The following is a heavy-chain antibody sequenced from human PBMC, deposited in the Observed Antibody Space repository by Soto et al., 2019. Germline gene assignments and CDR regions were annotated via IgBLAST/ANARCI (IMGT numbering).Heavy chain of an antibody. CDR1: GGSISSGDYY. D-gene: IGHD3-22*01. J-gene: IGHJ3*02. CDR2: IYSSGST. Sequence: QVQLQESGPGLVKPSQTLSLTCTVSGGSISSGDYYWSWIRHHPGKGLEWIGYIYSSGSTYYNPSLRSRVTRSADTSKNQSSLRLSSVTAADTAVDYCVRDYVYVTSRNEAFDIWGQGTMVTGSS. CDR3: VRDYVYVTSRNEAFDI. V-gene: IGHV4-31*03.